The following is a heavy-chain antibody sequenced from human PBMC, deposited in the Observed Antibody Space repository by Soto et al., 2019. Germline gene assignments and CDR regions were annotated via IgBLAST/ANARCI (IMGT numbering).Heavy chain of an antibody. D-gene: IGHD5-12*01. V-gene: IGHV2-70*11. J-gene: IGHJ4*02. CDR1: GFSLSTSGMC. CDR3: ARIYSGYDFIYFDY. Sequence: PTLVNPTQTLTLTCTFSGFSLSTSGMCVSWIRQPPGKALEWLARIDWDDDKYYSTSLKTRLNISKDTSKNQVVLTMTNMDPVDTATYYCARIYSGYDFIYFDYWGQGTLVTVSS. CDR2: IDWDDDK.